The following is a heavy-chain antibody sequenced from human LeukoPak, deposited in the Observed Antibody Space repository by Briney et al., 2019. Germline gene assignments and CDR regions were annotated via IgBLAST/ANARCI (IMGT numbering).Heavy chain of an antibody. J-gene: IGHJ4*02. Sequence: GGSLRLSCAASGFTFSSYWMHWVRQAPGKGLVWVSRINSDGSSTSYADSVKGRFTISRDNAKNTLYLQMNSLRAEDTAVYYCARAPPPFNYSDSSGYSDSWGPGTLVTVSS. CDR2: INSDGSST. D-gene: IGHD3-22*01. V-gene: IGHV3-74*01. CDR3: ARAPPPFNYSDSSGYSDS. CDR1: GFTFSSYW.